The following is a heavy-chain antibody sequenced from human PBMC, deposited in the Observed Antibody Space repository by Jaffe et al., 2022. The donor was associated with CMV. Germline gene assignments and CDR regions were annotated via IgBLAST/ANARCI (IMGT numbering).Heavy chain of an antibody. CDR2: ISGSGGST. Sequence: EVQLVESGGGLVQPGGSLRLSCAASGFTFSSYAMSWVRQAPGKGLEWVSAISGSGGSTYYADSVKGRFTISRDNSKNTLYLQMNSLRAEDTAVYYCAKDSSGVNYYDSSGYSSFHYYYYMDVWGKGTTVTVSS. CDR1: GFTFSSYA. CDR3: AKDSSGVNYYDSSGYSSFHYYYYMDV. V-gene: IGHV3-23*04. D-gene: IGHD3-22*01. J-gene: IGHJ6*03.